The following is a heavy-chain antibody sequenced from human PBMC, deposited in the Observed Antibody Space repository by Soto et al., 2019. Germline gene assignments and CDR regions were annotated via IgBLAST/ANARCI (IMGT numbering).Heavy chain of an antibody. CDR1: GFTFSSYG. CDR2: ISYDGSNK. D-gene: IGHD5-18*01. V-gene: IGHV3-30*18. CDR3: AKGRGYSYGSDFDY. J-gene: IGHJ4*02. Sequence: QVQLVESGGGVVQPGRSLRLSCAASGFTFSSYGMRWVRQAPGKGLEWVAIISYDGSNKYYADSVKGRFTISRDNSKNTLYLQMNSLRAEDTAVYYCAKGRGYSYGSDFDYWGQGTLVTVSS.